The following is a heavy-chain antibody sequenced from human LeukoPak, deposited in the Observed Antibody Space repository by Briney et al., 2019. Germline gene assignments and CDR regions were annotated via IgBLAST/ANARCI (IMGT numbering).Heavy chain of an antibody. CDR2: INDDGSDT. D-gene: IGHD1-26*01. V-gene: IGHV3-74*01. CDR1: GFTFKLYW. CDR3: ARRKEYQLWELLLDAFDI. J-gene: IGHJ3*02. Sequence: GGSLRLSCAASGFTFKLYWMHWVRQVPGKRPVWVSRINDDGSDTIYADSVRGRFTISRDDAKNTVYLQMNNLRAEDTAVYYCARRKEYQLWELLLDAFDIWGQGTMVTVSS.